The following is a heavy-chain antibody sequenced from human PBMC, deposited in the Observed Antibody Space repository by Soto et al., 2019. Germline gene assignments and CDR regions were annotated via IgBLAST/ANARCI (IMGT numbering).Heavy chain of an antibody. CDR2: ISYDGSNK. CDR1: GFTFSSYG. D-gene: IGHD6-19*01. Sequence: QVQLVESGGGVVQPGRSLRLSCAASGFTFSSYGMHWVRQAPGKGLEWVAAISYDGSNKYYADSVKGRFTISRDNSKNXVYLRRGSLRAEDTAVYDCAKDIGQWVAVAGRGPYWGQGSLVTGSS. CDR3: AKDIGQWVAVAGRGPY. J-gene: IGHJ4*02. V-gene: IGHV3-30*18.